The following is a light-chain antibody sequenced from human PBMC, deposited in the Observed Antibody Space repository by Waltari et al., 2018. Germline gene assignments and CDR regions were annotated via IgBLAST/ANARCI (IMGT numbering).Light chain of an antibody. V-gene: IGLV2-23*02. CDR1: SRDVGSYDL. J-gene: IGLJ2*01. CDR2: EVD. CDR3: SSYTYGGPWV. Sequence: SALTQPASVSASPGQSIIISCTGSSRDVGSYDLLAWYQQHPGKAPHLLIYEVDKRPSGVSYRFSGSKSGNAASLTISGLQAEDEAHYFCSSYTYGGPWVFGGGTLLTVL.